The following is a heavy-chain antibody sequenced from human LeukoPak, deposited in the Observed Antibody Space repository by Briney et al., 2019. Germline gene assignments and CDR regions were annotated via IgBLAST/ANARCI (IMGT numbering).Heavy chain of an antibody. J-gene: IGHJ5*02. CDR3: ARGKRDLDILNL. CDR2: IYTSGST. Sequence: SQTLSLTCTVSGGSISSGSYYWSWIRQPAGKGLEWIGRIYTSGSTNYNPSLKSRVTISVDTSKNQFSLKLSSGTAADTAVYYCARGKRDLDILNLWGQGTLVTVSS. CDR1: GGSISSGSYY. V-gene: IGHV4-61*02. D-gene: IGHD3-9*01.